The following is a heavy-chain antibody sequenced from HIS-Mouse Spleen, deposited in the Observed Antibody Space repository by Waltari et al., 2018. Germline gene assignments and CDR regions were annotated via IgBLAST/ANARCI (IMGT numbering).Heavy chain of an antibody. CDR1: GGSIRSSSYD. CDR2: IYYSGST. V-gene: IGHV4-39*07. CDR3: ARAPTGFLEWFDAFDI. Sequence: QLQLQESGPGLVKPSETLSLTCTVSGGSIRSSSYDWGWIRQPPGKGLEWIGSIYYSGSTYYNPSLKSRVTISVDTSKNQFSLKLSSVTAADTAVYYCARAPTGFLEWFDAFDIWGQGTMVTVSS. J-gene: IGHJ3*02. D-gene: IGHD3-3*01.